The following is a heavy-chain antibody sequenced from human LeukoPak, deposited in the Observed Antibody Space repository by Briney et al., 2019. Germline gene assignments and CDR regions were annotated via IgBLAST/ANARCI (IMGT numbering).Heavy chain of an antibody. D-gene: IGHD5-18*01. CDR1: GGSFSGYY. J-gene: IGHJ3*02. CDR2: INHSGST. CDR3: ARGLSEDTAMVDAFDI. Sequence: SETLSLTCAVYGGSFSGYYWSWIRQPPGKGLEWIGEINHSGSTNYNPSLKSQVTISVDTSKNQFSLKLSSVTAADTAVYYCARGLSEDTAMVDAFDIWGQGTMVTVSS. V-gene: IGHV4-34*01.